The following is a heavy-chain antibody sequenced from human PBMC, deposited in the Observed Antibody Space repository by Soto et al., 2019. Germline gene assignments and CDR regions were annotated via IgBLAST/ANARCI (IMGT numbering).Heavy chain of an antibody. CDR3: AREKSRGGYSSRADPYYFVY. Sequence: QVQLVESGGGVVQPGRSLRLSCAASGFTFSSYGMHWVRQAPGKGLEWVAVIWYDGSNKYYADSVKGRFTISRDNCKNTLYLKMNRLRAEDRAVYYCAREKSRGGYSSRADPYYFVYWGQGTLVTVSS. CDR2: IWYDGSNK. J-gene: IGHJ4*02. CDR1: GFTFSSYG. D-gene: IGHD6-13*01. V-gene: IGHV3-33*01.